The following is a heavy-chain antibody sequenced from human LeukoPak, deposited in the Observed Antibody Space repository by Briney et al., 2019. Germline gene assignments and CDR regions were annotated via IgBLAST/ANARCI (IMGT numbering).Heavy chain of an antibody. D-gene: IGHD2-8*01. CDR2: IIPILGIA. CDR3: ARVEFGVYAIYYFDY. CDR1: GGTFSSYA. V-gene: IGHV1-69*04. J-gene: IGHJ4*02. Sequence: SVKVSCKASGGTFSSYAISWVRQAPGQGLEWMGRIIPILGIANYAQKFQGRVTITADKSTSTAYMELSSLRSEDTAVYYCARVEFGVYAIYYFDYWGQGTLVTVSS.